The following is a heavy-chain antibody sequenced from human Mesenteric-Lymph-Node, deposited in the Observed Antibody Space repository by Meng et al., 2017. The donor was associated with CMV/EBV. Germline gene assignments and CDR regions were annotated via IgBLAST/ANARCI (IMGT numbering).Heavy chain of an antibody. D-gene: IGHD1-26*01. Sequence: GESLKISCAASGFTFSSYWMSWVRQAPGKGLEWVANIKQDGSEKYYVDSVKGRFTISRDNAKNSPYLQMNSLRAEDTAVYYCAPGGSYHAEYFQHWGQGTLVTVSS. CDR2: IKQDGSEK. CDR3: APGGSYHAEYFQH. V-gene: IGHV3-7*01. J-gene: IGHJ1*01. CDR1: GFTFSSYW.